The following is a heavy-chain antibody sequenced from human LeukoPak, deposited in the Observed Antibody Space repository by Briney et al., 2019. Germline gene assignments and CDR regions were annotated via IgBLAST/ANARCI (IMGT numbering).Heavy chain of an antibody. CDR1: GGTFSSYA. D-gene: IGHD1-26*01. CDR2: IIPIFGTA. Sequence: ASVKVSCKASGGTFSSYAISWVRQAPGQGLEWMGGIIPIFGTANYAQKFQGRVTITADESTSTAYMELSSLRSEDTAGYYCARDRRGSYYSYFDYWGQGTLVTVSS. J-gene: IGHJ4*02. V-gene: IGHV1-69*13. CDR3: ARDRRGSYYSYFDY.